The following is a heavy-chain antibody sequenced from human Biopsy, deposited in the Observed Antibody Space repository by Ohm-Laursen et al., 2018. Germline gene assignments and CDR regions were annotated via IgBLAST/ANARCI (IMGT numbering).Heavy chain of an antibody. V-gene: IGHV1-2*02. CDR1: GYTFTGYH. CDR2: INAKTGDT. CDR3: TRGGYFYDSLAYYYWFDP. Sequence: ASVKVSCKASGYTFTGYHVHWVRQAPGQGLEWMGWINAKTGDTNYAQKIQGRVTMTRDTSISTAYVDLSSLRPDDTAVYYCTRGGYFYDSLAYYYWFDPWGQGTLVTVSS. D-gene: IGHD3-22*01. J-gene: IGHJ5*02.